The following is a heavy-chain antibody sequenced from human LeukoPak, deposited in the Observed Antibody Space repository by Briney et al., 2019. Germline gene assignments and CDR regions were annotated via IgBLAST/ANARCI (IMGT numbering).Heavy chain of an antibody. CDR1: GFTFSSDW. CDR2: ISGDGSST. V-gene: IGHV3-74*01. D-gene: IGHD3-3*01. CDR3: SRALGGGTTG. Sequence: GGSLRLSCAGSGFTFSSDWMHWVRQAPGKGLVWISRISGDGSSTAYAGSVKGRFSISRDNAKNMLYLQMNSLRAEDTAIYYCSRALGGGTTGWGQGTLVTVS. J-gene: IGHJ4*02.